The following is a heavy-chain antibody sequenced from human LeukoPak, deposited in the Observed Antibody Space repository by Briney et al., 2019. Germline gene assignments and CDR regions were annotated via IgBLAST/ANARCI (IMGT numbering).Heavy chain of an antibody. CDR1: GGSFSNYY. Sequence: SETLSLTCAVYGGSFSNYYWSWIRQPPGKGLEWIGDIYHTGSTTYNPSLKSRVTISVDTSKKQFSLRLSSVTAADTAVYHCARVGYATQRRVLSAVTIPTAGAFDVWGQGTLVAVSS. CDR3: ARVGYATQRRVLSAVTIPTAGAFDV. V-gene: IGHV4-34*01. D-gene: IGHD4-17*01. CDR2: IYHTGST. J-gene: IGHJ3*01.